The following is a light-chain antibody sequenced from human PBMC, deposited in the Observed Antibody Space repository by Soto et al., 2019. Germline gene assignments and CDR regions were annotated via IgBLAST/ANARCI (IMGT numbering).Light chain of an antibody. Sequence: QSVLTQPPSASGSPGQSVTISCTGTSSDVGGYNYVSWYQQHPGKAPKLMIYEVSKRLSGVPDRFSGSKSGNTASLTVSGLQVEDEADYYCSSFEASNNLLFGGGTKLTVL. CDR1: SSDVGGYNY. V-gene: IGLV2-8*01. J-gene: IGLJ2*01. CDR3: SSFEASNNLL. CDR2: EVS.